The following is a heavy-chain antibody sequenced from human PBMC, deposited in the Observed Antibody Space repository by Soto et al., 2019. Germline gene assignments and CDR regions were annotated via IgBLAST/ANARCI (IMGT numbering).Heavy chain of an antibody. J-gene: IGHJ4*02. CDR1: GFTFNSYG. V-gene: IGHV3-30*03. CDR3: ASLAAAANFDY. CDR2: ISYDESYK. D-gene: IGHD6-13*01. Sequence: QVQLVEAGGGVVQPGRSLRLSCAASGFTFNSYGMHWVRQAPGKGLEWVAVISYDESYKYYADSVKGRFTISRDTSKNTLYLQMNSLRPEDTAVYYCASLAAAANFDYWGQGTLVTVSS.